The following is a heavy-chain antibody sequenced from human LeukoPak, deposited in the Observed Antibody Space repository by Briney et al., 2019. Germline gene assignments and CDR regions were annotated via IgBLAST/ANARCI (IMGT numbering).Heavy chain of an antibody. CDR1: VASNSSYY. V-gene: IGHV4-4*07. D-gene: IGHD1-7*01. CDR2: IYVTGST. Sequence: SETLSLTCTVSVASNSSYYWSWIRQPAGKALEWIGRIYVTGSTTYNPSLESRVTMSLDTSKNHFSLKLRSVTAADTAVYYCARDSGTTGEVKFDPWGQGTLVTVSS. J-gene: IGHJ5*02. CDR3: ARDSGTTGEVKFDP.